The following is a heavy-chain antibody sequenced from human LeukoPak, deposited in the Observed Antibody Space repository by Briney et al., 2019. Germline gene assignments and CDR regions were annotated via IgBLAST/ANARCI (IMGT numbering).Heavy chain of an antibody. Sequence: SETLSLTCDVSGGSIISSYYWSWIRQPAGKGLEWIGRIYTSGSTNYNPSLKSRVTISVDTSKNQFSLKLSSVTAADTAVYYCARGGARGYDILTGYRGFDYWGQGTLVTVSS. J-gene: IGHJ4*02. CDR3: ARGGARGYDILTGYRGFDY. CDR1: GGSIISSYY. CDR2: IYTSGST. D-gene: IGHD3-9*01. V-gene: IGHV4-61*02.